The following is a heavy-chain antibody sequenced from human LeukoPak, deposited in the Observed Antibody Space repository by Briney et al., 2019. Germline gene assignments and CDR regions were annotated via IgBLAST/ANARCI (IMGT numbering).Heavy chain of an antibody. CDR3: ARGNSGSYGQTDF. V-gene: IGHV4-59*01. CDR2: VSYSGST. Sequence: PSETLSLTCTVSGGSISSYYWSWIRQPPGKGLEWIGYVSYSGSTNYNPSLKSRVTISVDTFENQFSLRLISVTAADTAVYYCARGNSGSYGQTDFWGQGTLVTVSS. D-gene: IGHD1-26*01. CDR1: GGSISSYY. J-gene: IGHJ4*02.